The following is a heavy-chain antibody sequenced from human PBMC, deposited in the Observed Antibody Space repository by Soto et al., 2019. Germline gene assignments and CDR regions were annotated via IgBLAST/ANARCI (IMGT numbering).Heavy chain of an antibody. V-gene: IGHV3-74*01. D-gene: IGHD6-13*01. J-gene: IGHJ4*02. Sequence: EVQLVESGGGLVQPGGSLKPSCAASGFTFSSYWMHWVRQAPGKGLVCVSRINSDGSSPSYADSVKGRFTISSDNAKNTLYLQLNRLRAEDTAVYYCARGATSGSLDYWGQGTLVTVSS. CDR3: ARGATSGSLDY. CDR1: GFTFSSYW. CDR2: INSDGSSP.